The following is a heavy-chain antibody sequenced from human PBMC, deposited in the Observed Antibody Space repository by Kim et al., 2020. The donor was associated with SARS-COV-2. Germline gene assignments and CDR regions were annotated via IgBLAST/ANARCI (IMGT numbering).Heavy chain of an antibody. CDR3: AVERRSPWGAARPLDFDY. CDR2: ISYDGSNK. V-gene: IGHV3-30*03. J-gene: IGHJ4*02. D-gene: IGHD6-6*01. CDR1: GFTFSSYG. Sequence: GGSLRLSCAASGFTFSSYGMHWVRQAPGKGLEWVAVISYDGSNKYYADSVKGRFTISRDNSKNTLYLQMNSLRAEDTAVYYCAVERRSPWGAARPLDFDYWGQGTLVTVSS.